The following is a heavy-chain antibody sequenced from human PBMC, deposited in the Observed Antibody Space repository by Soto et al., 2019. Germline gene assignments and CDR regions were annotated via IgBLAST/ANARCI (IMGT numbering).Heavy chain of an antibody. J-gene: IGHJ4*02. CDR3: ARHEGNGNVWPLDY. D-gene: IGHD2-8*01. V-gene: IGHV4-38-2*01. CDR1: GYSISSGYY. Sequence: PETLSLTCAVSGYSISSGYYWGWIRQPPGKGLKWIGSIYHSGSTYYNPSLKSRVTISVDTSKNQFSLRLTSVTAEDTAVYYCARHEGNGNVWPLDYWGQGILVTVSS. CDR2: IYHSGST.